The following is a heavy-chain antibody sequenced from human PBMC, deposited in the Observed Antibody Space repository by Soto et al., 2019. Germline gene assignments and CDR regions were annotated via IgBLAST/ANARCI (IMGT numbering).Heavy chain of an antibody. Sequence: SGPTLVNPTQTPTLTCTFSGFSLSTSGMCVSWIRQPPGKALEWLALIDWDDDKYYSTSLKTRLTISKDTSKNQVVLTMTNMDPVDTATYYCAWGSGSFPSYGMDVWGQGTTVTVSS. D-gene: IGHD1-26*01. CDR1: GFSLSTSGMC. CDR2: IDWDDDK. CDR3: AWGSGSFPSYGMDV. J-gene: IGHJ6*02. V-gene: IGHV2-70*01.